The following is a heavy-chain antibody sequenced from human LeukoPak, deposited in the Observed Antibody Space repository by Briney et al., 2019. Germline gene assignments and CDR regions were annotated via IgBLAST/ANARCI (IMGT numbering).Heavy chain of an antibody. CDR2: IYYSGST. CDR3: ARSYSASLHQH. CDR1: GGSISSSY. V-gene: IGHV4-59*01. J-gene: IGHJ1*01. D-gene: IGHD1-26*01. Sequence: PSETLSLTCTVSGGSISSSYWSWIRQPPRKGLEWIGYIYYSGSTNYNPSLKSRVTISVDTSKNQFSLNLSSVTAADTAVYYCARSYSASLHQHWGQGTLVTVSS.